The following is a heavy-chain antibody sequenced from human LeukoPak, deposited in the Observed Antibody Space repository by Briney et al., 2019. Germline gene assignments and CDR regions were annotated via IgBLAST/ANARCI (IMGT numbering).Heavy chain of an antibody. CDR2: ISGSGGST. Sequence: GGSLRLSCAASGFTFSSYAMSWVRQAPGKGLEWVSAISGSGGSTYYADSVKGRFTISRDNSKNTLYLQMNSLRAVDTAVYYCAKDLGYSYGSPDYWGQGTLVTVSS. D-gene: IGHD5-18*01. CDR3: AKDLGYSYGSPDY. J-gene: IGHJ4*02. V-gene: IGHV3-23*01. CDR1: GFTFSSYA.